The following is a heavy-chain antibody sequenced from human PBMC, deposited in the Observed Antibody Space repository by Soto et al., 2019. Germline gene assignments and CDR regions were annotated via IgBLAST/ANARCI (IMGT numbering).Heavy chain of an antibody. Sequence: QVQLQESGPGLVKPSQTLSLTCAVSGDSISSGVYYWSWVRQLPGKGLEWMGYIYYTGSTYYTPLLNSRLSMALDASNNQFSLKLNSVTAADTAVYYCGSYRKGGWTCDNCGQGTVVTVSS. V-gene: IGHV4-31*11. D-gene: IGHD6-19*01. CDR1: GDSISSGVYY. J-gene: IGHJ1*01. CDR3: GSYRKGGWTCDN. CDR2: IYYTGST.